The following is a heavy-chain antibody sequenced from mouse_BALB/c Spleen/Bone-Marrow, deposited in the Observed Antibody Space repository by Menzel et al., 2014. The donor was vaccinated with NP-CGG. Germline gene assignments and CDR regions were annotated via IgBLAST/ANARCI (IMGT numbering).Heavy chain of an antibody. CDR2: IDPANGNT. J-gene: IGHJ3*01. CDR3: ASYYYGSAWFAY. CDR1: GFNIKDTY. Sequence: VQLQQSGAELVKPGASVKLSCTASGFNIKDTYMHWVKQRPEQGREWIGRIDPANGNTKYDPKFQGKATITADTSSNTAYLQLSSLTSEDTAVYYCASYYYGSAWFAYWGQGTLVTVSA. D-gene: IGHD1-1*01. V-gene: IGHV14-3*02.